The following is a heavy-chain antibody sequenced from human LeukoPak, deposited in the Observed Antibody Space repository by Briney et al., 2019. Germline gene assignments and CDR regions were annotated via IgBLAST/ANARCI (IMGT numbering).Heavy chain of an antibody. Sequence: ASVKVSCNVSVYTLTELSMHWVLQAPGKGLEWLGGFDFEDGERVHAQKLQGRLTMTEDTSTATAYMELSSLRADDTATYYCAAGAQLPIDYWGQGTLVTVSS. D-gene: IGHD1-1*01. J-gene: IGHJ4*02. CDR2: FDFEDGER. CDR3: AAGAQLPIDY. V-gene: IGHV1-24*01. CDR1: VYTLTELS.